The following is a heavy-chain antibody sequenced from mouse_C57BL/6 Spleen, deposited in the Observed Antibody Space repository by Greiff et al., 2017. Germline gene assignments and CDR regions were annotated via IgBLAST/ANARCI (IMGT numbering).Heavy chain of an antibody. CDR3: ARDYYYYGSSYWYFDV. CDR1: GFTFSDHG. Sequence: EVQLVESGGGLVKPGGSLKLSCAASGFTFSDHGMHWVRQAPEKGLEWVAYISSGSSTIYYADTVKGRFTISRDNAKNTLFLQMTSLRSEDTAMYYCARDYYYYGSSYWYFDVWGTGTTVTVSS. D-gene: IGHD1-1*01. V-gene: IGHV5-17*01. J-gene: IGHJ1*03. CDR2: ISSGSSTI.